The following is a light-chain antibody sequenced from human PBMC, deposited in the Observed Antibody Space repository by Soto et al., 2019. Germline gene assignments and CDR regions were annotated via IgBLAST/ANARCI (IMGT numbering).Light chain of an antibody. Sequence: QSVLTQPASVSGSPGQSITISCTGASSDVGNYNYVSWYQQHPGKAPKLIIYDFSNRPSGVSNRFSGSKSGKTASLTISGLQAQDEADYYCSSYTSSTNLYVFGTGTKVTVL. V-gene: IGLV2-14*03. CDR1: SSDVGNYNY. J-gene: IGLJ1*01. CDR3: SSYTSSTNLYV. CDR2: DFS.